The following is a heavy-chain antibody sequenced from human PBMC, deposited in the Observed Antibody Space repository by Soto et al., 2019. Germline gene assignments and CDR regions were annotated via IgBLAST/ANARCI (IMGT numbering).Heavy chain of an antibody. V-gene: IGHV4-4*02. D-gene: IGHD6-6*01. J-gene: IGHJ4*02. CDR2: IYHSGST. CDR1: GGSISSSNW. Sequence: QVQLQESGPGLVKPSGTLSLTCAVSGGSISSSNWWSWVRQPPGKGLEWIGEIYHSGSTNYNPSLKSRVTISVDKSKNQFSLKLSSVTAADTAVYYCARDFKGAYSSWREYYFDYWGQGTLVTVSS. CDR3: ARDFKGAYSSWREYYFDY.